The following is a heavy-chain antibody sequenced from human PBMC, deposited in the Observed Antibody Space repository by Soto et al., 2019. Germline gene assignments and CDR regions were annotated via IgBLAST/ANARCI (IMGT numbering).Heavy chain of an antibody. J-gene: IGHJ6*02. CDR1: GFTFSSYG. V-gene: IGHV3-33*06. Sequence: QVQLVESGGGVVQPGRSLRLSCAASGFTFSSYGMHWVRQAPGKGLEWVAVIWYDGSNKYYADSVKGRFTISRDNSKNTLYLKMNSLRAEDTAVYYCAKDGSSNHYYYYGIDVWGQGTTVTVSS. CDR3: AKDGSSNHYYYYGIDV. D-gene: IGHD6-13*01. CDR2: IWYDGSNK.